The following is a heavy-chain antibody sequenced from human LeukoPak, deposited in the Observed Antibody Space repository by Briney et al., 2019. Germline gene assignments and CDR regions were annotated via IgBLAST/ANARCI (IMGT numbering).Heavy chain of an antibody. Sequence: PGGSLRLSCAASGFTFSSYWMSWVRQAPGKGLEWVANIKQDGSEKYYVDSVKGRFTISRDNAKNSLYLQMNGLRAEDTAVYYCARDRTIFGVVTFDYWGQGTLVTVSS. CDR1: GFTFSSYW. CDR3: ARDRTIFGVVTFDY. V-gene: IGHV3-7*01. D-gene: IGHD3-3*01. J-gene: IGHJ4*02. CDR2: IKQDGSEK.